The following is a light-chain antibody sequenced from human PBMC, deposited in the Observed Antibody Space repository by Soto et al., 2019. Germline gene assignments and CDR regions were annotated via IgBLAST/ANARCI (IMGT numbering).Light chain of an antibody. CDR1: QSVSSSY. J-gene: IGKJ2*01. CDR3: QQYGISLYT. V-gene: IGKV3-20*01. CDR2: AAS. Sequence: ENVLTQSPGTLSLSPGERATLSCRASQSVSSSYLAWYQQKPGQAPRLLIYAASTRATGIPDRFSGSGAGTDFTLTISRLEPEDFAVYYCQQYGISLYTFGQGTKLEIK.